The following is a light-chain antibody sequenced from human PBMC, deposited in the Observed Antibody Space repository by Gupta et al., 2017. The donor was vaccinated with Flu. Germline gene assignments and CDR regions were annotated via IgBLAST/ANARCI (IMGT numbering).Light chain of an antibody. CDR1: QSVSSY. J-gene: IGKJ3*01. Sequence: AHLSLSPWARATLSCRASQSVSSYLALYQQKPRQAPRLLIYDASNRATGIPARFIGRGSGTDFSLTIISRDLEDFSVYYCQQRSNSSPCTFGRGTKVDIK. V-gene: IGKV3-11*01. CDR2: DAS. CDR3: QQRSNSSPCT.